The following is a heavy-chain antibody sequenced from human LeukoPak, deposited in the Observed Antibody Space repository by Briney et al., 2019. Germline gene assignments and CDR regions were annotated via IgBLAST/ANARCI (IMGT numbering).Heavy chain of an antibody. D-gene: IGHD6-19*01. CDR1: GGAISSSSYY. Sequence: PSETLSLTCTVSGGAISSSSYYWGWIRQPPGKGLEWIGSIYYSGSTYYNPSLNSRVTISVDTSKNQFSLKLSSVTAADTAVYYCARPRQWLVAFDIWGQGTMVTVSS. CDR3: ARPRQWLVAFDI. V-gene: IGHV4-39*01. J-gene: IGHJ3*02. CDR2: IYYSGST.